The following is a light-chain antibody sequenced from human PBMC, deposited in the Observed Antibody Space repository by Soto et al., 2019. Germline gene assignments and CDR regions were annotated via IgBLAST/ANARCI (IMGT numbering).Light chain of an antibody. CDR1: QSVRTK. CDR2: GAS. CDR3: QQYNSWPPIT. V-gene: IGKV3-15*01. J-gene: IGKJ5*01. Sequence: EIVMTQSPDTLYVSPGEGATLSFRASQSVRTKLAWYQQKAGQAPRLLIYGASTRAAGIPDRFSGSGSGTEFTLTISSLQSEDFAVYYCQQYNSWPPITFGQGTRLEIK.